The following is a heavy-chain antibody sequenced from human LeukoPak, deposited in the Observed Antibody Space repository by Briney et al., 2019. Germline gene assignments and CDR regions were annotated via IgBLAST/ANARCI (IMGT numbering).Heavy chain of an antibody. D-gene: IGHD3-22*01. V-gene: IGHV3-30*18. Sequence: ARSLRLSCAASGFTFSSYGMHWVRQAPGKGLEWVAVMSYDGIKKYYADSVKGRFTISRDNSKNTLYLQMNSLRAEDTAVYYCAKDSYDSSAYYGTIDYWGQGTLVTVSS. J-gene: IGHJ4*02. CDR2: MSYDGIKK. CDR1: GFTFSSYG. CDR3: AKDSYDSSAYYGTIDY.